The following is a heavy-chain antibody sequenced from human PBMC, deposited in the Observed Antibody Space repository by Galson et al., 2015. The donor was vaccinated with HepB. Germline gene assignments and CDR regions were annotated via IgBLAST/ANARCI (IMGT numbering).Heavy chain of an antibody. CDR1: GFTFSSYA. V-gene: IGHV3-30*04. J-gene: IGHJ2*01. CDR2: ISYDGSNK. D-gene: IGHD2-21*01. CDR3: ARGWGSFLVGYFDL. Sequence: SLRLSCAASGFTFSSYAMHWVRQAPGKGLEWVAVISYDGSNKYYADSVKGRFTISRDNSKNTLYLQMNSLRAEDTAVYYCARGWGSFLVGYFDLWGRGTLVTVSS.